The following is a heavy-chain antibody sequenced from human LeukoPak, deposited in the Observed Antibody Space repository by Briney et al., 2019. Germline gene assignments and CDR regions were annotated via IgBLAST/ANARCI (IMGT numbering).Heavy chain of an antibody. CDR2: IFYSGST. V-gene: IGHV4-59*01. J-gene: IGHJ4*02. D-gene: IGHD3-3*01. CDR3: ASSFTPVGVYHSHFDY. CDR1: GGSISSYY. Sequence: SETLSLTCTVSGGSISSYYWNWIRQPPGKGLEWIGYIFYSGSTNYNPSLKSRVTISVDTSKNQFSLKLSSVTAADTAVYYCASSFTPVGVYHSHFDYWGQGTLVTVSS.